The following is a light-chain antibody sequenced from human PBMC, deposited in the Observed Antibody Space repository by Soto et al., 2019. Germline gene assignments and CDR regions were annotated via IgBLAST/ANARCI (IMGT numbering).Light chain of an antibody. CDR1: SSDVGYYDY. J-gene: IGLJ1*01. Sequence: QSALTQPPSASGFPGQSVTISCTGTSSDVGYYDYVSWYQQHPGKAPKLVMYEVTKRPSGVPDRVSASKSGNTASLTVSGLRAEDEAYYSCSSYAGRNNFVFGSGTKLTVL. CDR3: SSYAGRNNFV. V-gene: IGLV2-8*01. CDR2: EVT.